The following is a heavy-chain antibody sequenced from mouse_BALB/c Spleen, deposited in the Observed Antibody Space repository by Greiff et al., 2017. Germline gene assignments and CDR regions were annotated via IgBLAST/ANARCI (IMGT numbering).Heavy chain of an antibody. CDR1: GFTFSDYG. CDR2: ISNLAYSI. Sequence: EVQLVESGGGLVQPGGSRKLSCAASGFTFSDYGMAWVRQAPGKGPEWVAFISNLAYSIYYADTVTGRFTISRENAKNTLYLEMSSLRSEDTAMYYCARDDGYNGFAYWGQGTLVTVSA. D-gene: IGHD1-2*01. CDR3: ARDDGYNGFAY. V-gene: IGHV5-15*02. J-gene: IGHJ3*01.